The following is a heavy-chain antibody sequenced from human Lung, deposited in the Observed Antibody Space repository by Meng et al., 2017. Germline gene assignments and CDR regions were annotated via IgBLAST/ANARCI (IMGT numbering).Heavy chain of an antibody. CDR2: VNHSDST. D-gene: IGHD5-24*01. J-gene: IGHJ4*02. V-gene: IGHV4-34*01. CDR3: ASGPTRMAHDFDY. CDR1: GESFRGYY. Sequence: QVQVQEAVAGLLEPSEILSLPCAGCGESFRGYYWHRSRQPQGQGLVWRGEVNHSDSTNYNSSLDSRAITSVTTAQTNHTLKLSLITAADSAVYDYASGPTRMAHDFDYWGQGTLVTVSS.